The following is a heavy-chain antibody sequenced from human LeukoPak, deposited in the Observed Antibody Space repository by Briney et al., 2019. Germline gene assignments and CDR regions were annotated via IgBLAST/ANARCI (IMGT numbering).Heavy chain of an antibody. Sequence: GGSLRLSCAASGFTFSNTWMSWVRQAPGKGLEWVGSIKSKTDGGTTEYAAPVKGRFTIPRTDKKTTLYLQMNSLKTEDTAVYYCTTGLRAADTIWGLGTLVTVSS. CDR3: TTGLRAADTI. J-gene: IGHJ4*02. V-gene: IGHV3-15*01. CDR1: GFTFSNTW. D-gene: IGHD6-13*01. CDR2: IKSKTDGGTT.